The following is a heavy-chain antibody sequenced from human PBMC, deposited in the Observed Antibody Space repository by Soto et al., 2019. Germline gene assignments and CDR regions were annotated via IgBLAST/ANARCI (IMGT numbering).Heavy chain of an antibody. Sequence: QVQLQESGPGLVKPSQTLSLTCTVSGGSISSGGYYWSWIRQHPGKGLEWIGYIYYSGSTYYNPSLKSRVTISVDTSKNQFSLKLSSVTAADTAVYYCASWGYDFWSGYYGPSDAFDIWGQGTMVTVSS. J-gene: IGHJ3*02. CDR2: IYYSGST. D-gene: IGHD3-3*01. V-gene: IGHV4-31*03. CDR1: GGSISSGGYY. CDR3: ASWGYDFWSGYYGPSDAFDI.